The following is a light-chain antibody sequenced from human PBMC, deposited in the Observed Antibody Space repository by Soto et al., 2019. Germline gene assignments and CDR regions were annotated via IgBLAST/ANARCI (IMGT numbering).Light chain of an antibody. V-gene: IGLV2-14*01. J-gene: IGLJ1*01. Sequence: QSALTQPASVSGSPGQSITISCTGSRSDIGGYKYVSWYQQLPGKAPKLLIYEVSVRPSGITDRFSGSKSGITASLTISGLQSEDEAVYYCSSYTSSSSLYVFGSGIKLTVL. CDR2: EVS. CDR1: RSDIGGYKY. CDR3: SSYTSSSSLYV.